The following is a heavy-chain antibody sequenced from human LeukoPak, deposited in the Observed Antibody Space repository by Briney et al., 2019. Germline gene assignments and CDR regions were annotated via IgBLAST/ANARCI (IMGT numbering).Heavy chain of an antibody. D-gene: IGHD3-9*01. V-gene: IGHV4-59*01. Sequence: PSETLSLTCTVSGGSISSYYWSWIRQPPGKGLEWIGHIYHTGSTNYNPSLKSRVTISLDTSKNQFSLKLTSVSAADTAVYYCARDVRTINVLTGYYRPYYFDYWGQGTLVTVSS. CDR1: GGSISSYY. J-gene: IGHJ4*02. CDR2: IYHTGST. CDR3: ARDVRTINVLTGYYRPYYFDY.